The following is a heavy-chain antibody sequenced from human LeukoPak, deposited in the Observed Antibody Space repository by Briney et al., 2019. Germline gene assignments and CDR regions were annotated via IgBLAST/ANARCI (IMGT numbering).Heavy chain of an antibody. D-gene: IGHD3-10*02. V-gene: IGHV3-48*01. CDR1: GFTFSSYS. Sequence: GGSLRLSYAASGFTFSSYSMNWVRQAPGKGLEWVSYISSSSSTIYYADSVKGRFTISRDNAKNSLYLQMNSLRAEDTAVYYCARGLFGEFYYYYYVDVWGKGTTVTVSS. CDR3: ARGLFGEFYYYYYVDV. CDR2: ISSSSSTI. J-gene: IGHJ6*03.